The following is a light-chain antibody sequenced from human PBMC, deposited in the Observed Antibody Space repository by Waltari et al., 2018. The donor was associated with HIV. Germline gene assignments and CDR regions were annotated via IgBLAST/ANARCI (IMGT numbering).Light chain of an antibody. V-gene: IGLV3-21*04. CDR3: QVWDSTYDSWV. CDR1: NIRSKN. CDR2: DDS. J-gene: IGLJ3*02. Sequence: SYVLTQPPSVSVAPGETARITGGGNNIRSKNVHWYQQEPGQAPGPVIYDDSARPSGTPERFSGSNSGSTATLTISRVEAGDEADYYCQVWDSTYDSWVFGGGTNLAVL.